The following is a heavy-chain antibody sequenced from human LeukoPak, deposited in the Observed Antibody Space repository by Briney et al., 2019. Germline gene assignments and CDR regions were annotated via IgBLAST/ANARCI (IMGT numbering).Heavy chain of an antibody. CDR3: ASARTTAFMDV. D-gene: IGHD2-2*01. J-gene: IGHJ6*04. Sequence: PSETLSLSCTVSGGSISSYYWSWLRQPAGKGLEWIGRIYTSGSTNYNPSLKSRATMSVDTSKNQFSLKLSSVTAADTAVYYCASARTTAFMDVWGKGTTVTVSS. CDR2: IYTSGST. V-gene: IGHV4-4*07. CDR1: GGSISSYY.